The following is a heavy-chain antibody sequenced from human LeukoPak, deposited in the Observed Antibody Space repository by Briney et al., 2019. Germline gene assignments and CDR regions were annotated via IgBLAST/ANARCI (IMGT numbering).Heavy chain of an antibody. Sequence: PGGSLRLSCAASGFTFSSYWLHWVRQAPGKGLEWVSVIYSGGSTYYADSVKGRFTISRDNSKNTLYLQMNSLRAEDTAVYYCARDRPAGGSYDYWGQGTLVTVSS. J-gene: IGHJ4*02. CDR3: ARDRPAGGSYDY. D-gene: IGHD1-26*01. CDR1: GFTFSSYW. CDR2: IYSGGST. V-gene: IGHV3-53*01.